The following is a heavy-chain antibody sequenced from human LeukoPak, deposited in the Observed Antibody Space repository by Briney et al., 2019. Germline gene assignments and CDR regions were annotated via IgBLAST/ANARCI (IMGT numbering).Heavy chain of an antibody. J-gene: IGHJ4*02. CDR2: IGATGTST. V-gene: IGHV3-23*01. D-gene: IGHD2-8*01. Sequence: PGGSLRLSCAASGFTFGSYAMSWVRQAPGKGLEWVSSIGATGTSTYYADPVKGRFTIYRDNPKNTLYLQMSSLRAEDTAVYYCAKGTKPFGVSYFDHWGQGTLATVSS. CDR3: AKGTKPFGVSYFDH. CDR1: GFTFGSYA.